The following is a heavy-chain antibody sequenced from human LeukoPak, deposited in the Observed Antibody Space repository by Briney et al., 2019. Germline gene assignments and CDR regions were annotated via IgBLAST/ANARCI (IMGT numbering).Heavy chain of an antibody. CDR1: GLIFSDYS. V-gene: IGHV3-21*01. CDR2: ISTGGSYI. CDR3: ARDSKVFRL. J-gene: IGHJ1*01. Sequence: GGSLRLSCAASGLIFSDYSMNWVRQAPGKGLEWVSSISTGGSYIQYADSVKGRFTMSRDNAKNTLYLQMNSLTAEDTAIYFCARDSKVFRLWGQGTLVIVSS. D-gene: IGHD3-16*01.